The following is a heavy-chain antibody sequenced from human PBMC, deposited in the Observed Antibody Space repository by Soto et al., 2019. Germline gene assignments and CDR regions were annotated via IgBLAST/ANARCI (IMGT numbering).Heavy chain of an antibody. V-gene: IGHV4-59*01. CDR3: ARDQGAARGLDYYYGLDV. CDR2: IYYSGST. J-gene: IGHJ6*02. CDR1: GGSISSYY. Sequence: SETLSLTCTVSGGSISSYYWSWIRQPPGKGLEWIGYIYYSGSTNYNPSLKSRVTISVDTSKNQFSLKLSSVTAADTAVYYCARDQGAARGLDYYYGLDVWGQGTTVTV. D-gene: IGHD6-6*01.